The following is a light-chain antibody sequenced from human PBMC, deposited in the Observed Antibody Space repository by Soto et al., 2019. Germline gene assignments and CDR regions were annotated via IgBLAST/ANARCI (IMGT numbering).Light chain of an antibody. V-gene: IGKV1-5*01. CDR1: RSISDW. CDR2: DAS. J-gene: IGKJ1*01. CDR3: LQYSSHSWT. Sequence: DIQMTQSPSSLSPSVGDRVTITCRASRSISDWLAWHQQKPGKAPELLIFDASNLKSGVSSRFSGSGSGTEFTLTISRLQPDDVATYYCLQYSSHSWTFGQGTKVEIK.